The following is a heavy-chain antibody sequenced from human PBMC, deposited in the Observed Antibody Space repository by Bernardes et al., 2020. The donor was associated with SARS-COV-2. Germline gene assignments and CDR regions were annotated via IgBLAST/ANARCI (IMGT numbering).Heavy chain of an antibody. Sequence: GGSLRLFCAASGFTFSSSVMNWVRQAPGKGLEWVSYISTGGSTKYYADSVKGRFTISRDNAKNSLYLQMNSLRAEDTAVYYCAREYTYGFDSWGQGTLVTVSS. V-gene: IGHV3-48*03. J-gene: IGHJ4*02. D-gene: IGHD5-18*01. CDR1: GFTFSSSV. CDR3: AREYTYGFDS. CDR2: ISTGGSTK.